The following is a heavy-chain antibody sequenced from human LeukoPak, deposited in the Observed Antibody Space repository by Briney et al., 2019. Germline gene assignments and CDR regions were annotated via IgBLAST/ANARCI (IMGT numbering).Heavy chain of an antibody. V-gene: IGHV3-74*01. CDR1: GFTFSDYW. Sequence: PGGSLRLSCAASGFTFSDYWMHWVRQAPGKGLMGVSRINTDGSTTTYADSVKGRFTISRDNAKNALYLQMNSLRVEDTAVYYSVRESREIRFDYWGQGILVTVSS. J-gene: IGHJ4*02. CDR3: VRESREIRFDY. CDR2: INTDGSTT. D-gene: IGHD1-26*01.